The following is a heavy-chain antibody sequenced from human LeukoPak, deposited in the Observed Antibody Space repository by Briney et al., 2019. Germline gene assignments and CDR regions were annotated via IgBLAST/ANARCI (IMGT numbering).Heavy chain of an antibody. Sequence: GGSLRLSCAASGFTFSSYAMSWVRQAPGKGLEWVSAISGSGGSTYYADSVKGRFTISRDNSKNTLYLQMNSLRAEDTAVYYCAKAPPGTGIVGTPLYYWGQGTLVTVSS. CDR2: ISGSGGST. D-gene: IGHD1-26*01. CDR1: GFTFSSYA. CDR3: AKAPPGTGIVGTPLYY. V-gene: IGHV3-23*01. J-gene: IGHJ4*02.